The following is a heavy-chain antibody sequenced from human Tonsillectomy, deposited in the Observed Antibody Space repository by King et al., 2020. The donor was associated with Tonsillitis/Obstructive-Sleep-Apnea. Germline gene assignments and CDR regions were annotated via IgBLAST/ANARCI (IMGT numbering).Heavy chain of an antibody. CDR1: GFNFSTYG. V-gene: IGHV3-33*01. Sequence: VQLVESGGGVVQPGRSLRLSCAASGFNFSTYGMHWVRQAPGKGLEWVAAIWYDRSNTYYADSLKGRFTISRDNSKNTLYLQMNRLRAEDTALYYCARDDFYGSASYRYYYGLDVWGQGATVTVSS. D-gene: IGHD3-10*01. J-gene: IGHJ6*02. CDR2: IWYDRSNT. CDR3: ARDDFYGSASYRYYYGLDV.